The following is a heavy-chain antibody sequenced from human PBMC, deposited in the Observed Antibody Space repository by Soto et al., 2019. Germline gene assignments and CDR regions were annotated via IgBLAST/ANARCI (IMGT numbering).Heavy chain of an antibody. CDR2: IYYSGST. CDR3: ATLPPYYAFWSAQILEDYYYYYMDV. Sequence: SETLSLTCTVSGGSISSSSYYWGWIRQPPGKGLEWIGSIYYSGSTYYNPSPKSRVTISVDTSKNQFSLRLSSGTAADTAVYYCATLPPYYAFWSAQILEDYYYYYMDVWGKGTTVTVSS. D-gene: IGHD3-3*01. J-gene: IGHJ6*03. V-gene: IGHV4-39*01. CDR1: GGSISSSSYY.